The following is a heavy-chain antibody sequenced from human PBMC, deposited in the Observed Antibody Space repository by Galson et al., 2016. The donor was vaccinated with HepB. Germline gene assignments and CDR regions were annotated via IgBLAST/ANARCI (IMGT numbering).Heavy chain of an antibody. CDR3: ARETLGYCGGDCYSGGWFDP. CDR2: IYWDDDK. V-gene: IGHV2-5*02. J-gene: IGHJ5*02. Sequence: PALVKPTQTLTLTCTFSGFSLSSSGVGVGWIRLPPGKALEWLALIYWDDDKRYSPSLKSRLTITKDTSKNQVVLTMTNMDPVDTATYYCARETLGYCGGDCYSGGWFDPWGQGTLVTVSS. D-gene: IGHD2-21*02. CDR1: GFSLSSSGVG.